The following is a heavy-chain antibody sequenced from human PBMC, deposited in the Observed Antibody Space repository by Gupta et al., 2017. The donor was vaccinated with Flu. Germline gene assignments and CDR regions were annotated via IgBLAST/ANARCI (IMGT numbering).Heavy chain of an antibody. J-gene: IGHJ4*02. CDR1: GFTFSSYA. V-gene: IGHV3-23*01. Sequence: EVQLLESGGGLVQPGGSLRLSCAASGFTFSSYAMSWVRQAPGKGLEWVSAISGSGGSTYYADSVKGRFTISRDNSKNTLYLQMNSLRAEDTAVYYCAKDGRFSNYGTRYFDYWGQGTLVTVSS. D-gene: IGHD4-4*01. CDR2: ISGSGGST. CDR3: AKDGRFSNYGTRYFDY.